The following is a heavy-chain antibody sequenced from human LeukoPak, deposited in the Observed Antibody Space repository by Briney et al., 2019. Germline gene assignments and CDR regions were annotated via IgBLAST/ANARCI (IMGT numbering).Heavy chain of an antibody. CDR2: MNPNSGNT. V-gene: IGHV1-8*01. D-gene: IGHD3-9*01. Sequence: ASVKVSCKASGYTFTSYDINWVRQATGQGLEWMGWMNPNSGNTGYAQKFQGRVTMTRNTSISTAYMELSSLRSENTALYYCARGGVLRYFDWLSPSYYFDYWGQGTLVTVSS. J-gene: IGHJ4*02. CDR1: GYTFTSYD. CDR3: ARGGVLRYFDWLSPSYYFDY.